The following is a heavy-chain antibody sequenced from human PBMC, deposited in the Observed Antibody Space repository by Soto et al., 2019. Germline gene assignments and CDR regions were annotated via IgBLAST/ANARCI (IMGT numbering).Heavy chain of an antibody. V-gene: IGHV3-64*01. D-gene: IGHD1-7*01. J-gene: IGHJ4*02. Sequence: GGSLRLSCAASGFTFSSYAMHWVRQAPGKGLEYVSAISSNGGSTYYANSVKGRFTISRDNSKNTLYLRMGSLRAEDMAVYYCASGELELDYWGQGTLVTVSS. CDR1: GFTFSSYA. CDR2: ISSNGGST. CDR3: ASGELELDY.